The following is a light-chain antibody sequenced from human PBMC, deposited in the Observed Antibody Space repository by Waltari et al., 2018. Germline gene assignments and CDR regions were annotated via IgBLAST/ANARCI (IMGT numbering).Light chain of an antibody. Sequence: EIVLTQSPGTLSLSPGERATLSCRASQSLKWALVGYQRKPGQAPRLLIYGASTRAAGIPARFSGSGYGTDFSLTISRLEPEDSAVYYCQNYERLPATFGQGTKVEIK. CDR2: GAS. V-gene: IGKV3-20*01. CDR3: QNYERLPAT. J-gene: IGKJ1*01. CDR1: QSLKWA.